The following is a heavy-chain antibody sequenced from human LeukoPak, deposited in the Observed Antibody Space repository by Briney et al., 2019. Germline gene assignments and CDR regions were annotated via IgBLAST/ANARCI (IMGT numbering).Heavy chain of an antibody. CDR1: SGSISSSNW. CDR3: ALGYNDIWEL. D-gene: IGHD1-26*01. V-gene: IGHV4-4*02. CDR2: INHSGST. J-gene: IGHJ4*02. Sequence: SETLSLTCAVSSGSISSSNWWSWVRQPPGKGLEWIGEINHSGSTNYNLSLKSRVTISVDMSDNQFSLKLTSVTAADTAVYYCALGYNDIWELWGQGNMVTVSS.